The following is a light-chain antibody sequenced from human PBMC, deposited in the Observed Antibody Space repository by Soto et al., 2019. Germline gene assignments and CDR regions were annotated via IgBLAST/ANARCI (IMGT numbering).Light chain of an antibody. CDR3: QSYVIINPVV. CDR1: SVSIARDY. CDR2: AEN. J-gene: IGLJ2*01. Sequence: NFMLTQPHSVSDSPGKTVTISFTRISVSIARDYVQWSQKRPGSAPTTLIYAENERPSVVPDQFSGSIDSSSNSASLTLSGLTTEDEADYYCQSYVIINPVVFGGVTKLTVL. V-gene: IGLV6-57*04.